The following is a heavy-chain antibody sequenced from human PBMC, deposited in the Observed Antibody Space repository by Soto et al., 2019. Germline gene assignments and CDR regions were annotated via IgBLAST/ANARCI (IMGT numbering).Heavy chain of an antibody. V-gene: IGHV1-46*03. J-gene: IGHJ4*02. Sequence: XSVKVSCKASGCTFTRYYMHWVRQAPGQGLEWMGVTXPSGAXTSYAQKFQGXXTMARDTXXSTVYMELSSLRSEDTAVYYCARARGYGGNFDYWGQETLVTVSS. D-gene: IGHD2-15*01. CDR1: GCTFTRYY. CDR3: ARARGYGGNFDY. CDR2: TXPSGAXT.